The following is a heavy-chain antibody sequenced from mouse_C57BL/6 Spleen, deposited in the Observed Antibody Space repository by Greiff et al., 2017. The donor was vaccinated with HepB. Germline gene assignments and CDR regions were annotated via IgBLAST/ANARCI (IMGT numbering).Heavy chain of an antibody. J-gene: IGHJ2*01. D-gene: IGHD5-1*01. V-gene: IGHV1-63*01. CDR3: ARSGSTHFDY. Sequence: QVQLQQSGAELVRPGTSVKMSCKASGYTFTNYWIGWAKQRPGHGLEWIGDIYPGGGYTNHNEKFKGKATLTADKSSSTAYMQFSSLTSEDSAIYYCARSGSTHFDYWGQGTTLTVSS. CDR1: GYTFTNYW. CDR2: IYPGGGYT.